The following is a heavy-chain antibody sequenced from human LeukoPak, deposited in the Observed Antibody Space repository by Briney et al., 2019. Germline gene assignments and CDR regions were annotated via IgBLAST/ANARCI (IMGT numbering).Heavy chain of an antibody. CDR1: GFTFSSYA. CDR2: ISGSGGST. D-gene: IGHD2-15*01. Sequence: PGGSLRLSCAASGFTFSSYAMSWVRQAPGKGLEWVSAISGSGGSTYYADSVKGRFTISRDNSKNTLYLQMNSLRAEDTAVYYCAKDRPEYCSGGSCDGYWGQGTLVTVSS. J-gene: IGHJ4*02. CDR3: AKDRPEYCSGGSCDGY. V-gene: IGHV3-23*01.